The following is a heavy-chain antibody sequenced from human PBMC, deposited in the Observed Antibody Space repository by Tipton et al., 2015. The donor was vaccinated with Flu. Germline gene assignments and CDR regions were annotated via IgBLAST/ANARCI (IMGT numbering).Heavy chain of an antibody. Sequence: QLVQSGAEVKKPGASVKVSCKASGYTFTTYYMHWVRQAPGQGLEWMGWINPNSGGTNYAQKFQGRVTMTRDTSISTAYMELNRLRSDDTAVYYCARSKAAYCTNGLCYFRDNWFDPWGQGTLVTVSS. CDR3: ARSKAAYCTNGLCYFRDNWFDP. D-gene: IGHD2-8*01. CDR2: INPNSGGT. J-gene: IGHJ5*02. V-gene: IGHV1-2*02. CDR1: GYTFTTYY.